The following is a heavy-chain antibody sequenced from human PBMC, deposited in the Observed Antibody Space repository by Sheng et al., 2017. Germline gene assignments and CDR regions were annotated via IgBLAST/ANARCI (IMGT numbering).Heavy chain of an antibody. J-gene: IGHJ4*02. D-gene: IGHD2-21*01. CDR2: IKEDGSKK. CDR3: ARDRAYFDY. V-gene: IGHV3-7*01. Sequence: EVQLVESGGCLVQPGGSLRLSCVASGFSFSNFWMTWVRQAPGKGLEWVANIKEDGSKKYYTDSVKGRFTISRDNAKNSVFLQMNSLRAEDTAVYYCARDRAYFDYWGQGTLVTGSS. CDR1: GFSFSNFW.